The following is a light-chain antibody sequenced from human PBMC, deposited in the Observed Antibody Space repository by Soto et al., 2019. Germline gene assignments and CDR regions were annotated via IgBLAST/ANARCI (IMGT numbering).Light chain of an antibody. CDR1: QSVSSN. J-gene: IGKJ4*01. CDR3: QQYNNWPLT. CDR2: RAS. Sequence: EIAMTQSPATLSVSPGERATLSCRASQSVSSNLAWYQQKPGQTPRLLIYRASTRATGIPAMFIGSGSGTEFTLTLSSLQSEDFAVYYCQQYNNWPLTFGGGTKVEIK. V-gene: IGKV3-15*01.